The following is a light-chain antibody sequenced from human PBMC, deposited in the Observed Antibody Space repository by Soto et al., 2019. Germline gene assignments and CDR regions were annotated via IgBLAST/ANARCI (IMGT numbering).Light chain of an antibody. Sequence: DIQLTQSPSSLSASVGDRVTLTCRASQSISNFLNWYQQRPGQAPKLLISSSSNVQSGVPSRFSGRGSGTDFTLTISGLQPEDAASYCCQQSYNTPRTFGKGTKVEI. J-gene: IGKJ1*01. CDR1: QSISNF. V-gene: IGKV1-39*01. CDR3: QQSYNTPRT. CDR2: SSS.